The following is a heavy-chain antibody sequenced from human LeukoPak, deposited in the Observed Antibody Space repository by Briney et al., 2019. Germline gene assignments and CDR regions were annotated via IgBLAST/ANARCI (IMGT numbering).Heavy chain of an antibody. CDR3: ARVHSIFGVVMYYFDY. D-gene: IGHD3-3*02. CDR1: GYTFSSYW. J-gene: IGHJ4*02. Sequence: ASVKVSCKASGYTFSSYWMSWVRQAPGKGLEWVANIKQDGSEKYYVDSVKGRFTISRDNAKNSLYLQMNSLRAEDTAVYYCARVHSIFGVVMYYFDYWGQGTLVTVSS. CDR2: IKQDGSEK. V-gene: IGHV3-7*01.